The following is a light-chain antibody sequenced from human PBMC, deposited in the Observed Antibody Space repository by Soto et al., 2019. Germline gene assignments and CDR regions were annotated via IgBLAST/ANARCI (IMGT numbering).Light chain of an antibody. CDR1: QNINKW. CDR3: QQANSFPLT. CDR2: DAS. V-gene: IGKV1-5*01. Sequence: DIQITQSPSTLSASVGDRVFITCRASQNINKWLAWYQQKPGKAPKFLIYDASTLETGVPSRFSGSESGTDFSLTISSLQPEDFATYYCQQANSFPLTFGGGTTVDIK. J-gene: IGKJ4*01.